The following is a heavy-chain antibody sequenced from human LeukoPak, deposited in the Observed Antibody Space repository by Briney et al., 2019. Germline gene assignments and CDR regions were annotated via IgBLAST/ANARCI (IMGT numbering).Heavy chain of an antibody. CDR2: ISSGGST. CDR3: AKGGVMGARETDY. J-gene: IGHJ4*02. D-gene: IGHD2-8*01. CDR1: GFTFSSYA. V-gene: IGHV3-23*01. Sequence: GGSLRLSCAASGFTFSSYAVSWVRLAPGKGLEWVLTISSGGSTYYPDSMKGRFTISRDNSKNTLYLQMNSLRGEDTAVYYCAKGGVMGARETDYWGQGTLVTVSS.